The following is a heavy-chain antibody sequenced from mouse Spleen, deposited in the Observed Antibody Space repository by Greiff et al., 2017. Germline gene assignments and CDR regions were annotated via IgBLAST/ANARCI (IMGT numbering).Heavy chain of an antibody. CDR3: ARRDGGGWFAY. J-gene: IGHJ3*01. CDR2: ISSGSSTI. D-gene: IGHD1-1*02. V-gene: IGHV5-17*01. Sequence: EVQLQQSGGGLVKPGGSLKLSCAASGFTFSDYGMHWVRQAPEKGLEWVAYISSGSSTIYYADTVKGRFTISRDNAKNTLFLQMTSLRSEDTAMYYCARRDGGGWFAYWGQGTLVTVSA. CDR1: GFTFSDYG.